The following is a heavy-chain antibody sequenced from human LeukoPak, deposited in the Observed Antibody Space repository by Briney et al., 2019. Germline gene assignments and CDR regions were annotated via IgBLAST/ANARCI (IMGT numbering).Heavy chain of an antibody. V-gene: IGHV4-4*02. J-gene: IGHJ5*02. D-gene: IGHD3-9*01. CDR3: ARGDRYFDHHWFDP. Sequence: SETLSLTCAVSGGSISSSNWWSWVRQPPGKGLEWIGEIYHSGSTNYNPSLKSRVTISVDTSKNQFSLKLSSVTAADTAVYYCARGDRYFDHHWFDPWGQGTLVTVSS. CDR1: GGSISSSNW. CDR2: IYHSGST.